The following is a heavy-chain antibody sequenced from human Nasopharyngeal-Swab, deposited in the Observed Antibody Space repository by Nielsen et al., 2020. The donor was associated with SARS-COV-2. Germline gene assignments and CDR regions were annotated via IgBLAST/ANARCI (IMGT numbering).Heavy chain of an antibody. CDR1: GYSFRSYG. Sequence: ASSKVSCKASGYSFRSYGINWVLHAPAQGLEWMGWISVYNADTNYAQKLQGRVSMTTDPSTSTAYIELRSLRSDDTAVYYCARDIEEWLVVPSLSFDYWGQGTLVTVSS. D-gene: IGHD3-3*01. CDR2: ISVYNADT. J-gene: IGHJ4*02. CDR3: ARDIEEWLVVPSLSFDY. V-gene: IGHV1-18*01.